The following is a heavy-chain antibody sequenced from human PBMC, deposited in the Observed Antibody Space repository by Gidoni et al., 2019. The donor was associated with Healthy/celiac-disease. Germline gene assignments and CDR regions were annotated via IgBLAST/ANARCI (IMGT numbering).Heavy chain of an antibody. J-gene: IGHJ6*02. CDR1: GGTFSSYA. V-gene: IGHV1-69*06. CDR2: IIPIFGTA. CDR3: ARDRDSNSDYYYYGMDV. D-gene: IGHD4-4*01. Sequence: QVQLVQSGAEVKKPGSSVKVSCKASGGTFSSYAISWVRQAPGPGLEWMGGIIPIFGTANYAQKFQGRVTITADKSTSTAYMELSSLRSEDTAVYYCARDRDSNSDYYYYGMDVWGQGTTVTVSS.